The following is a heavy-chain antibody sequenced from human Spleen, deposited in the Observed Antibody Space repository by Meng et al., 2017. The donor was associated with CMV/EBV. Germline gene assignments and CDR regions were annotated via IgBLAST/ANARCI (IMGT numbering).Heavy chain of an antibody. V-gene: IGHV3-9*03. CDR2: ISWNSGSI. CDR1: GFTFDTYA. Sequence: SLKISCAASGFTFDTYAMSWVRQAPGKGLEWVSGISWNSGSIGYADSVKGRFTISRDNAKNSLYLQMNSLRAEDMALYYCAKDIYSSTFGYFDYWGQGTLVTVSS. J-gene: IGHJ4*02. D-gene: IGHD6-13*01. CDR3: AKDIYSSTFGYFDY.